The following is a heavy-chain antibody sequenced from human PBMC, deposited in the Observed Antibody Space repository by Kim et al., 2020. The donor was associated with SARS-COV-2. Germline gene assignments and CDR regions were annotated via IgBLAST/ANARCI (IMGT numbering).Heavy chain of an antibody. V-gene: IGHV3-23*01. CDR2: ISGSGGNT. Sequence: GGSLRLSCAGSGFTFSSNAMSWVRQAPGKGLEWVSTISGSGGNTYYPDSVKGRFTISRDNSKNTLYLQMNSLTAEDTAVYYCAKDRGISMIRDAFDIWGQGTMVTVSS. J-gene: IGHJ3*02. CDR1: GFTFSSNA. D-gene: IGHD3-22*01. CDR3: AKDRGISMIRDAFDI.